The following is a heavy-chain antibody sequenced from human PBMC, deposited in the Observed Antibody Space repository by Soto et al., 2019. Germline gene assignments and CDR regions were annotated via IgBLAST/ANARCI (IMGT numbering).Heavy chain of an antibody. J-gene: IGHJ6*02. CDR2: IYYSGST. CDR3: ARAQGVYGMDV. Sequence: PSETLSLTCTVSGGSISSYYWIWIRQPPGKGLEWIGYIYYSGSTNYNPSLKSRVTISVDTSKNQFSLKLSSVTAADTAVYYCARAQGVYGMDVWGQGTTVTVSS. D-gene: IGHD3-16*01. V-gene: IGHV4-59*01. CDR1: GGSISSYY.